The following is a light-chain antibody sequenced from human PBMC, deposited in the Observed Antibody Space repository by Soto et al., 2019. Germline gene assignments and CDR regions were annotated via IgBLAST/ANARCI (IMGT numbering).Light chain of an antibody. CDR2: AAS. V-gene: IGKV1-27*01. CDR1: QDIRNF. Sequence: DLQMTQSPTSLSASVGDRVTITCRASQDIRNFVAWYQQKPGKAPKLLIYAASTLQSGVPSRFSGSGSGTDFTLTISSLQPEDVATYSCQKYSSVPVFGPGTKVEIK. CDR3: QKYSSVPV. J-gene: IGKJ3*01.